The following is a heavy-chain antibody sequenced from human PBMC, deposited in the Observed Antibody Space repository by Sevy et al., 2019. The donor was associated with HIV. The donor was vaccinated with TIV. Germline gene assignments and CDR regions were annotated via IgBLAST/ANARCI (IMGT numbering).Heavy chain of an antibody. CDR1: GFTFSSYS. D-gene: IGHD3-10*01. J-gene: IGHJ4*02. V-gene: IGHV3-21*06. CDR3: ARGSGSGTYYNPPFDY. Sequence: GGSLRLSCAASGFTFSSYSMNWVRQAPGKGLEWVSSISSSSSNIYYADSVKGRFTISRDNAKNSLYLQMNRLRAEDTAVYYCARGSGSGTYYNPPFDYWGQGTLVTVSS. CDR2: ISSSSSNI.